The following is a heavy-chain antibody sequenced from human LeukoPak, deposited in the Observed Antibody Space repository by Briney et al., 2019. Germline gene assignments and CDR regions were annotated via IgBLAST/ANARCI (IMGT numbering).Heavy chain of an antibody. J-gene: IGHJ4*02. CDR1: GGSISNYY. CDR2: VYNSGST. Sequence: PSETLSLTCTVSGGSISNYYWSWLRQPPGKGLEWLGYVYNSGSTHYNPSLKSRVTISADTSKNQFSLNLTSVTAADTAVYYCARSGGTWSYNYWGQGTLVTLSS. V-gene: IGHV4-59*01. CDR3: ARSGGTWSYNY. D-gene: IGHD1-26*01.